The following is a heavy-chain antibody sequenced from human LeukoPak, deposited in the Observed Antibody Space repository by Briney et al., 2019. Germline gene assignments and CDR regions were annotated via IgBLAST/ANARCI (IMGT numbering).Heavy chain of an antibody. V-gene: IGHV1-69*05. D-gene: IGHD2-15*01. Sequence: GASVKVSCKASGGTFSSYAISWVRQAPGQGLEWMGGIIPIFGTANYAQKFQGRVTIATDESTSTAYMELSSLRSEDTAVYYCARGVVVVAAIRYYYYYMDVWGKGTTVTVSS. CDR3: ARGVVVVAAIRYYYYYMDV. J-gene: IGHJ6*03. CDR1: GGTFSSYA. CDR2: IIPIFGTA.